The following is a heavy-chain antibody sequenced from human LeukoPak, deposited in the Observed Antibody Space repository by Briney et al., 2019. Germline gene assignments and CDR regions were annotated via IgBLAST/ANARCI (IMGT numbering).Heavy chain of an antibody. D-gene: IGHD4-17*01. CDR3: ARGYYGDYRDFDY. CDR2: FYYSGST. Sequence: SETLSLTCTVSGGSINSSYYYWGWIRQPPGKGLEWIGSFYYSGSTYYNPSLKSRVTISVDTSKNQFSLKLSSVTAADTAVYYCARGYYGDYRDFDYWGQGTLVTVSS. V-gene: IGHV4-39*07. CDR1: GGSINSSYYY. J-gene: IGHJ4*02.